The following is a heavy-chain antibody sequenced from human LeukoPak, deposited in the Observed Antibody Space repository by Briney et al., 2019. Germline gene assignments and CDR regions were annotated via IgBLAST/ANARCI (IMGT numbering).Heavy chain of an antibody. Sequence: ASVKVSCKASGGTFSSYAISWVRQAPGQGLEWMGRIIPILGIANYAQKFQGRVTITADKSTSTAYMELSSLRSEDTAVYYCAREDLHYGSGSYYHGPFDYWGQGTLVTVSS. CDR3: AREDLHYGSGSYYHGPFDY. CDR2: IIPILGIA. D-gene: IGHD3-10*01. CDR1: GGTFSSYA. J-gene: IGHJ4*02. V-gene: IGHV1-69*04.